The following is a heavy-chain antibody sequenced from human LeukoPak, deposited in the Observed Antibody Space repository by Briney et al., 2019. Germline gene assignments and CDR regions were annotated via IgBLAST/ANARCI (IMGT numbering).Heavy chain of an antibody. CDR2: IYHSGST. J-gene: IGHJ3*02. V-gene: IGHV4-39*07. Sequence: SETLSLTCTVSGGSISSSSYYWGWIRQPPGKGLEWIGSIYHSGSTYYNPSLKSRVTISVDTSKNQFSLKLSSVTAADTAVYYCARSYCSGGSCYSVDAFDIWGQGTMVTVSS. CDR3: ARSYCSGGSCYSVDAFDI. D-gene: IGHD2-15*01. CDR1: GGSISSSSYY.